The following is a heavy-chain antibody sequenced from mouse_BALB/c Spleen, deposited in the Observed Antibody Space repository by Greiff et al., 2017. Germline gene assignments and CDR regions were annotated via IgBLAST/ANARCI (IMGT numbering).Heavy chain of an antibody. J-gene: IGHJ1*01. Sequence: EVQLQQSGPGLVKPSQSLSLTCTVTGYSITSDYAWNWIRQFPGNKLEWMGYISYSGSTSYNPSLKSRISITRDTSKNQFFLQLNSVTTEDTATYYCAKSCYYYGSSYWYFDVWGAGTTVTVSS. CDR1: GYSITSDYA. CDR2: ISYSGST. D-gene: IGHD1-1*01. V-gene: IGHV3-2*02. CDR3: AKSCYYYGSSYWYFDV.